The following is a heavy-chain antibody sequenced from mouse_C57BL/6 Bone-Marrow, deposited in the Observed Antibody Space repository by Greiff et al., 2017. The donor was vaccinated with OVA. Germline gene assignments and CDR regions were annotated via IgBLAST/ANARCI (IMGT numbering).Heavy chain of an antibody. D-gene: IGHD2-1*01. V-gene: IGHV1-54*01. J-gene: IGHJ4*01. Sequence: QVQLQQSGAELVRPGTSVKVSCKASGYAFTNYLIEWVKQRPGQGLEWIGVINPGSGGTNYNEKFKGKATLTADKSSSTAYMQLSSLTSEDSAVYFCARVEGNYDAMDYWGQGTSVTVSS. CDR2: INPGSGGT. CDR1: GYAFTNYL. CDR3: ARVEGNYDAMDY.